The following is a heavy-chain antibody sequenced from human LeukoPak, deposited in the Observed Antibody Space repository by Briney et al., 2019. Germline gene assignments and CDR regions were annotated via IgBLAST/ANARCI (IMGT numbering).Heavy chain of an antibody. CDR1: GGTFSNFC. D-gene: IGHD5-12*01. Sequence: SVKVSCKASGGTFSNFCISWVRQAPGQGLEWMAGLIPVFGTSNYAQTFQGRVAITTDESTTTTYMELSSLRSEDTAVYYCARGPQSSGFTDYWGQGTLVTVSS. CDR2: LIPVFGTS. CDR3: ARGPQSSGFTDY. J-gene: IGHJ4*02. V-gene: IGHV1-69*05.